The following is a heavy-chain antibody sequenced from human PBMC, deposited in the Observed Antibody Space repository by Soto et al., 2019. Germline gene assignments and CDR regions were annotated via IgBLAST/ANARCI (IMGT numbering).Heavy chain of an antibody. CDR2: IYYSGST. J-gene: IGHJ6*02. Sequence: SETLSLTCTVSGGSISSSSYYWGWIRQPPGKGLEWIGSIYYSGSTYYNPSLKSRVTISVDTSKNQFSLKLSSVTAADTAVYYCARQVSGFGEENYYYYYGMDVWGQGTTVTVSS. D-gene: IGHD3-10*01. V-gene: IGHV4-39*01. CDR1: GGSISSSSYY. CDR3: ARQVSGFGEENYYYYYGMDV.